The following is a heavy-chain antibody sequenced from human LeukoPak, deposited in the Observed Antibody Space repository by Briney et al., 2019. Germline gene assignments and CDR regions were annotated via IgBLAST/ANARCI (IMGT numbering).Heavy chain of an antibody. V-gene: IGHV1-24*01. Sequence: ASVKVSCKVSGYTLTELSIHWVRQAPGKGLEWMGGIDPDDGETIYSPKFQGRVTMTEDTSTDTAHLVLSGLRSEDRAVYFCAAVSGSYPFLACWGKGPPVTVSS. J-gene: IGHJ4*02. CDR1: GYTLTELS. CDR3: AAVSGSYPFLAC. D-gene: IGHD1-26*01. CDR2: IDPDDGET.